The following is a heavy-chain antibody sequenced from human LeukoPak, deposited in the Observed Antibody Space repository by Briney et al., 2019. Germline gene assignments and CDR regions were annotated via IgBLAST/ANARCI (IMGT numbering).Heavy chain of an antibody. CDR3: ARGGAWGDREVEY. J-gene: IGHJ4*02. Sequence: ASVKVSCKASAYTFIAYYMHWVRQAPGQGLEWMGWINPNSGGTNYAQKFQGRVNMTRDTSISTAYMELSRLTSDDTAVYYCARGGAWGDREVEYWGQGSLVTVSS. V-gene: IGHV1-2*02. D-gene: IGHD3-16*01. CDR2: INPNSGGT. CDR1: AYTFIAYY.